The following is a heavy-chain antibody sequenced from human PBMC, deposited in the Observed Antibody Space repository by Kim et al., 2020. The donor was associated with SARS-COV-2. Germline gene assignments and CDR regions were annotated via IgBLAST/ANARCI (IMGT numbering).Heavy chain of an antibody. Sequence: GGSLRLSCAASGFTFNNFWMHWVHRPPGKGLVWVAGIYIDGTTTKYADSVKGRFTISRDNAQNTLFLQMNSLRAEDTAIYYCSRGPGYWGQGTLVTVSS. CDR2: IYIDGTTT. J-gene: IGHJ4*02. V-gene: IGHV3-74*01. CDR1: GFTFNNFW. CDR3: SRGPGY.